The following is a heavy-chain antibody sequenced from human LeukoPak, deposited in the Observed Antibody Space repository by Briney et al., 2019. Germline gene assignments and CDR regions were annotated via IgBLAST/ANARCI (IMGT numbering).Heavy chain of an antibody. CDR2: IYYSGSP. J-gene: IGHJ6*02. CDR3: ARVSSEYYFGMDV. CDR1: GGSFSGYY. D-gene: IGHD1-14*01. Sequence: PSETLSLTCAVYGGSFSGYYWSWIRQHPGKGLEWIGHIYYSGSPYYNPSLKSRVTISVDTSKNQFSLKLSSVTVADTAVYYCARVSSEYYFGMDVWGRGTTVTVSS. V-gene: IGHV4-31*11.